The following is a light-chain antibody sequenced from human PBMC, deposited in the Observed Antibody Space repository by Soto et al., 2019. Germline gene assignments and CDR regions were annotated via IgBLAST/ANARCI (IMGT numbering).Light chain of an antibody. V-gene: IGKV3-15*01. J-gene: IGKJ1*01. CDR3: QKYNNWPLT. CDR2: GAS. Sequence: EIVITHSPGALSVSPGERGTLSFMASQSVSNNLAWYQQKPGQAPRLLIYGASTRATGIPARFSGSGSGTVFTLTISSLQSEDFAVYYCQKYNNWPLTFGQGTKVDIK. CDR1: QSVSNN.